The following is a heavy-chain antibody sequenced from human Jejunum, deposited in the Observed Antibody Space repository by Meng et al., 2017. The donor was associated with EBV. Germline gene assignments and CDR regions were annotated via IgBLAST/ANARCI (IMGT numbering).Heavy chain of an antibody. J-gene: IGHJ4*02. CDR1: GYTFTSYD. D-gene: IGHD6-13*01. Sequence: QVELVQFGGEVKKPGASVKVSCKASGYTFTSYDINWVRQATGQGPEWMGWMSPNSGNTGYAQKFQGRVTMTRDTSISTAYMELSSLRSEDTAVYYCARGVAAGFDYWGQGTLVTVSS. CDR3: ARGVAAGFDY. CDR2: MSPNSGNT. V-gene: IGHV1-8*02.